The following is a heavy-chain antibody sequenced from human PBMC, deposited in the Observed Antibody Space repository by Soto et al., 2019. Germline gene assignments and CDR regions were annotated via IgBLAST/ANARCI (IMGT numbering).Heavy chain of an antibody. CDR2: IYYSGST. D-gene: IGHD2-2*01. V-gene: IGHV4-61*01. CDR3: ARGGVVWRPLALDP. Sequence: SETLSLTCTVSGGSVSSGSYYWSWIRQPPGKGLEWIGYIYYSGSTNYNPSLKSRVTVSVDTSKNQFSLKLSSVTAADTAVYYCARGGVVWRPLALDPWGQGTLVTVSS. J-gene: IGHJ5*02. CDR1: GGSVSSGSYY.